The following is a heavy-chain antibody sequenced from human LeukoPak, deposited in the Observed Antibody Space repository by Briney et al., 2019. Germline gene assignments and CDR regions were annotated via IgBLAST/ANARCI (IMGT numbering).Heavy chain of an antibody. Sequence: SETLSLTCTVSGGSISSSSYYWGWIRQPPGKGLEWIGSIYYSGSTYYNPSLKSRVTISVDTSKNQFSLKLSSVTAADTAVYYCARHVNDYDFWSGYPNYFDYWGQGTLVTVSS. CDR2: IYYSGST. CDR3: ARHVNDYDFWSGYPNYFDY. D-gene: IGHD3-3*01. V-gene: IGHV4-39*01. J-gene: IGHJ4*02. CDR1: GGSISSSSYY.